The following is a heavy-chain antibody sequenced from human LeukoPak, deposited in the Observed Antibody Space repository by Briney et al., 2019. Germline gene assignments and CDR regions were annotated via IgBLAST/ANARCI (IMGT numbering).Heavy chain of an antibody. CDR1: GYTFTGYY. CDR3: ARPFPSLRLEIAAAGTDFAY. D-gene: IGHD6-13*01. Sequence: ASVKVSCKASGYTFTGYYMHWVRQAPGQGLEWMGWINPNSGGTNYAQKFQGRVTMTRDTSISTAYMELSRLRSDDTAVYYCARPFPSLRLEIAAAGTDFAYWGQGTLVTVSS. CDR2: INPNSGGT. J-gene: IGHJ4*02. V-gene: IGHV1-2*02.